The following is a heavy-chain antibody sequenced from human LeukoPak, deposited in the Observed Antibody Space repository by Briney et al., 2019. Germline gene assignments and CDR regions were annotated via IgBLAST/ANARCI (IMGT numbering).Heavy chain of an antibody. CDR3: AKDPRYYYGSGTSAGVY. V-gene: IGHV3-23*01. CDR2: ISGSGGST. D-gene: IGHD3-10*01. Sequence: GGSLRLSCAASGFTFSCYAMSWVRQAPGKGLEWVSAISGSGGSTYYADSVKGRFTISRDNSKNTLYLQMNSLRAEDTAVYYCAKDPRYYYGSGTSAGVYWGQGTLVTVSS. J-gene: IGHJ4*02. CDR1: GFTFSCYA.